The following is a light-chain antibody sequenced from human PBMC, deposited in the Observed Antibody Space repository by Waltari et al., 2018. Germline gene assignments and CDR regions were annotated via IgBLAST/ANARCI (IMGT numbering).Light chain of an antibody. J-gene: IGLJ2*01. CDR1: RSDIGDYNY. CDR2: DVT. CDR3: SSYRSTISVV. V-gene: IGLV2-14*03. Sequence: QSALTQPASVSGSPGQSITISCTGPRSDIGDYNYVSWYQQHPGKAPKLIIFDVTNRPSGVSDRFSGSKSGNTASLTISALQAEDEGDYYCSSYRSTISVVFGGGTKVTVL.